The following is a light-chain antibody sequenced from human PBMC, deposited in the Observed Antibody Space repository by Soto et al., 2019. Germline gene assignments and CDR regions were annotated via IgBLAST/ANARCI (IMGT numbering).Light chain of an antibody. CDR1: QSVSNNY. Sequence: EIVFTQSQGTLSLSPCERATLSFRASQSVSNNYLAWYQQKPGQAPRLLIYGASNRATGIPDRFSGSGSGTDFTLTISRLEPEDFAVYYCQQYGSSGTFGQGTKVDI. V-gene: IGKV3-20*01. CDR3: QQYGSSGT. J-gene: IGKJ1*01. CDR2: GAS.